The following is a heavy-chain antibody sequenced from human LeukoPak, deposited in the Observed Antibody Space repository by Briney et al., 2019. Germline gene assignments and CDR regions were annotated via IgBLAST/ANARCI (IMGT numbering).Heavy chain of an antibody. Sequence: GASVKVSCKASGYTFTSYAMNWVRQAPGQGLEWMGWINANTGNPTYAQGFTGRFVFSLDTSVSTAYLQISSLKAEDTAVYYCARWGGDYDATVSDYWGQGTLVTVSS. D-gene: IGHD4-17*01. CDR2: INANTGNP. V-gene: IGHV7-4-1*02. CDR3: ARWGGDYDATVSDY. CDR1: GYTFTSYA. J-gene: IGHJ4*02.